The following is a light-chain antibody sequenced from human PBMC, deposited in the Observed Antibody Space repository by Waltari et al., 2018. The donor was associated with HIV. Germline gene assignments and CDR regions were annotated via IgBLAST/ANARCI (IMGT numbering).Light chain of an antibody. CDR3: SSYTSSSTLVV. Sequence: QSALPQPASVSGSPRQSITISCPGTSTDVAGYHHVSCYQQPPGKAPKLMIYEVSNRPSGVSNRFSGSKSGNTASLTISGLQAEDEADYYCSSYTSSSTLVVFGGGTKLTVL. CDR1: STDVAGYHH. V-gene: IGLV2-14*01. J-gene: IGLJ2*01. CDR2: EVS.